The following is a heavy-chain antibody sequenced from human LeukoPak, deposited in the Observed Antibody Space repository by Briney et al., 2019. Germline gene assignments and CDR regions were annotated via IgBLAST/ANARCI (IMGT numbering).Heavy chain of an antibody. V-gene: IGHV4-59*01. D-gene: IGHD3-9*01. CDR3: ARGQARYFDWLFDFDY. CDR1: GGSISSYY. J-gene: IGHJ4*02. CDR2: IYYSGST. Sequence: SETLSLTCTVSGGSISSYYWSWIRQPPGKGLEWIGYIYYSGSTNYNPSLKSRVTISVDTSKNQFSLKLSSVTAADTAVYYCARGQARYFDWLFDFDYWGQGTLVTVSS.